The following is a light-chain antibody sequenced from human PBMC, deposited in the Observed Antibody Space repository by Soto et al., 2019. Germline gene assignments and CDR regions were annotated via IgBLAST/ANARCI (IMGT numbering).Light chain of an antibody. CDR3: QRYNAFSQT. Sequence: DIQMTQSPSTLSASVGDRVIITCRASQSINSWVAWFQQKPGKAPKVLIYDASTLESGVPSTFSGSGSGTEFTLTIDSLQPDDVATYYCQRYNAFSQTFGQGTKV. CDR1: QSINSW. CDR2: DAS. V-gene: IGKV1-5*01. J-gene: IGKJ1*01.